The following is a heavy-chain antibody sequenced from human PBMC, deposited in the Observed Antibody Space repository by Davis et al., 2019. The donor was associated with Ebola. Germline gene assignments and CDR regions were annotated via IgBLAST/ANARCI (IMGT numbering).Heavy chain of an antibody. CDR2: INHSGST. D-gene: IGHD3-3*01. V-gene: IGHV4-34*01. CDR1: GGSFSGYY. Sequence: SETLSLTCAVYGGSFSGYYWSWIRQPPGKGLEWIGEINHSGSTNYNPSLKSRVTISVDTSKNQFSLKLSSVTAADTAVYYCARDRYDFWSGYHTAFDPWGQGTLVTVSS. J-gene: IGHJ5*02. CDR3: ARDRYDFWSGYHTAFDP.